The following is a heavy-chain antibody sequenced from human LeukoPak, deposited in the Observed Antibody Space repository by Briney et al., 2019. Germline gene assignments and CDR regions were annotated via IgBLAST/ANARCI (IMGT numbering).Heavy chain of an antibody. CDR1: GGSFSGYY. CDR2: INHSGST. D-gene: IGHD2-15*01. J-gene: IGHJ4*02. CDR3: ARGRLECSGGSCYYPYFDY. Sequence: PSETLSLTCAVYGGSFSGYYWSWIRQPPGKGRGWIGEINHSGSTNYNPSLKSQVTISVDTSKNQFSLKLSSVTAADTAVYYCARGRLECSGGSCYYPYFDYWGQGTLVTVSS. V-gene: IGHV4-34*01.